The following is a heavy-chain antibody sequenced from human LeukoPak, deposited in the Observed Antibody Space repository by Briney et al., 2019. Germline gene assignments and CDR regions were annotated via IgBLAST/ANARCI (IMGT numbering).Heavy chain of an antibody. CDR2: ISYDGSNK. CDR1: GFTFSSYA. V-gene: IGHV3-30*04. J-gene: IGHJ6*03. D-gene: IGHD5-18*01. Sequence: GGSLRLSCAASGFTFSSYAMHWVRQAPGKGLEWVAVISYDGSNKYYADSVKGRFTISRDNSKNTLYLQMNSLRAEDTAVYYCAREGYGFYMDVWGKGTTVTVSS. CDR3: AREGYGFYMDV.